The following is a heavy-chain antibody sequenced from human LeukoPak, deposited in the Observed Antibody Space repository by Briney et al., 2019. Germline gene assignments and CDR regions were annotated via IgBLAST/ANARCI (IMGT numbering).Heavy chain of an antibody. V-gene: IGHV3-7*01. CDR3: ARDLMLGAFDI. CDR1: GFTFSSYW. D-gene: IGHD3-10*02. J-gene: IGHJ3*02. Sequence: GGSLRLSCAASGFTFSSYWMSWVRRAPGKGLEWVANIKQDGSEKYYVDSVKGRFTISRDNAKNSLYLQMNSLRAEDTAVYYCARDLMLGAFDIWGQGTMVTVSS. CDR2: IKQDGSEK.